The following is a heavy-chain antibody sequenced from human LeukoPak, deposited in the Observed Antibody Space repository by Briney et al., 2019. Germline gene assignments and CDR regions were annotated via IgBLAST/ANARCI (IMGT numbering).Heavy chain of an antibody. Sequence: GGSLRLSCAASGFTFSSYGMHWVRQAPGKGLEWVAFIRYDGSNKYYADSVKGRFTISRDNSKNTLYLQMNSLRAEDTAVYYCAKDRGITMIVVVITADAFDIWGQGTMVTVSS. CDR1: GFTFSSYG. CDR3: AKDRGITMIVVVITADAFDI. CDR2: IRYDGSNK. J-gene: IGHJ3*02. V-gene: IGHV3-30*02. D-gene: IGHD3-22*01.